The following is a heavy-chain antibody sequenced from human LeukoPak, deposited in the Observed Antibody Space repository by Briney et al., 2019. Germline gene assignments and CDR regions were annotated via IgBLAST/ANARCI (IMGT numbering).Heavy chain of an antibody. CDR3: ARGYDYGDYVGDFDY. CDR2: ITTYNGNT. D-gene: IGHD4-17*01. J-gene: IGHJ4*02. V-gene: IGHV1-18*01. Sequence: ASVKVSCKASGYTFTSYPISWVRQDPGQGLEWMGWITTYNGNTHYAQKLQGRVTMTTETSTSTAYMDLRGLRSDYTAVYYCARGYDYGDYVGDFDYWGQGTLVTVSS. CDR1: GYTFTSYP.